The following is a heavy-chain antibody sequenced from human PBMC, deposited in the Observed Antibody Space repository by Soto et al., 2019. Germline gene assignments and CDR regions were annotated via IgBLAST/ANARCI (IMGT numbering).Heavy chain of an antibody. D-gene: IGHD3-3*01. CDR2: ISSSGSTI. CDR3: ARANGVALPFDY. CDR1: GFTFSSYE. J-gene: IGHJ4*02. Sequence: GGSLRLSCAASGFTFSSYEMNWVRQAPGKGLEWVSYISSSGSTIYYADSVKGRFTIARDNAKNSLYLQMNSLRAEATAVYYCARANGVALPFDYWGQGTLVTVSS. V-gene: IGHV3-48*03.